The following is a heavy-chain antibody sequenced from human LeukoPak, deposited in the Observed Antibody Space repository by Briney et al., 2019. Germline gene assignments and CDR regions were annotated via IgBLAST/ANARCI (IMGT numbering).Heavy chain of an antibody. J-gene: IGHJ4*02. D-gene: IGHD6-19*01. V-gene: IGHV3-21*01. CDR3: ARDPQWPLDY. Sequence: GGSLRLSCAASGFTFSSSAMSWVRQVPGKGLEWVSSISSSSSYIYYADSVKGRFTISRDNAKNSLYLQMNSLRAEDTAVYYCARDPQWPLDYWGQGTLVTVSS. CDR2: ISSSSSYI. CDR1: GFTFSSSA.